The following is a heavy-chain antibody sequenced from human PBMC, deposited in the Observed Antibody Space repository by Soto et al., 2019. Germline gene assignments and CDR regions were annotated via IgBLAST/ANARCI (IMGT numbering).Heavy chain of an antibody. V-gene: IGHV3-33*01. CDR1: GFTFSSYG. CDR2: IWYDGSNK. CDR3: ARDMVGYDFWSGVTRSVYYYYGMDV. Sequence: GGSLRLSCAASGFTFSSYGMHWVRQAPGKGLEWVAVIWYDGSNKYYADSVKGRFTISRDNSKNTLYLQMNSLRAEDTAVYYCARDMVGYDFWSGVTRSVYYYYGMDVWGQGTTVTVSS. J-gene: IGHJ6*02. D-gene: IGHD3-3*01.